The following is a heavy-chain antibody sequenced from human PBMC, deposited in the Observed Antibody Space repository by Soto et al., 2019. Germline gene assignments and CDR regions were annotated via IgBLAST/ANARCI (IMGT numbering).Heavy chain of an antibody. CDR2: IRSKANSYAT. Sequence: GESLKISCAASGFTFSGSAMHWVRQASGKGLEWVGRIRSKANSYATAYAASVKGRFTISRDDSKNTAYLQMNSLKTEDTAVYYCTTPGIAVAIWGQGTLVTVSS. CDR3: TTPGIAVAI. D-gene: IGHD6-19*01. J-gene: IGHJ4*02. CDR1: GFTFSGSA. V-gene: IGHV3-73*01.